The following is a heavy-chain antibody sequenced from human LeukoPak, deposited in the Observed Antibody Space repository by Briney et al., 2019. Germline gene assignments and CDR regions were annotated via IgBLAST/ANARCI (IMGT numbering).Heavy chain of an antibody. CDR1: GFTFSSYS. CDR2: ISSSSSYI. Sequence: PGGSLRLSCAASGFTFSSYSMNWVHQAPGKGLEWVSSISSSSSYIYYADSVKGRFTISRDNAKNSLYLQMNSLRAEDTAVYYCASGFPHRDYYDSSGYYLFDYWGQGTLVTVSS. CDR3: ASGFPHRDYYDSSGYYLFDY. D-gene: IGHD3-22*01. J-gene: IGHJ4*02. V-gene: IGHV3-21*01.